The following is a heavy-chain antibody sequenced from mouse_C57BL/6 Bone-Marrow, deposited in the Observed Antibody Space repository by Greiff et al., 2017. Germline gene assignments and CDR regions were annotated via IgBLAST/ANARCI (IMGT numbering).Heavy chain of an antibody. CDR3: ERKGPG. V-gene: IGHV1-55*01. J-gene: IGHJ2*01. Sequence: VQLQQPGAELVKPGASVKMSCKASGYTFTSYWITWVKQRPGQGLEWIGDIYPGRGSTNSTAKFKSKATLTVDTSSSTAYMQLISLTSEDSAVYDCERKGPGWGKGTTLTVDS. CDR1: GYTFTSYW. CDR2: IYPGRGST.